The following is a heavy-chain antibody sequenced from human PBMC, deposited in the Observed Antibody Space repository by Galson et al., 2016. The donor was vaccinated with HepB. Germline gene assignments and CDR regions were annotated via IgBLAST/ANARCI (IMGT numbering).Heavy chain of an antibody. CDR1: GFTFSSYG. Sequence: SLRLSCATSGFTFSSYGMHWVRQAPGKGLEWVALIWFDGSKKYYADSVKGRFTISRDNSKNTLFMQMNSLRAEDTAWYYCARDRAGYSYGDGNTGDYWGQGTLVTVSS. D-gene: IGHD5-18*01. J-gene: IGHJ4*02. CDR3: ARDRAGYSYGDGNTGDY. V-gene: IGHV3-33*01. CDR2: IWFDGSKK.